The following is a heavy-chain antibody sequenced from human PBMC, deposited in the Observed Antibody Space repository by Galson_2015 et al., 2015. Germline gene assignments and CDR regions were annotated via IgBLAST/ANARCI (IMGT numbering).Heavy chain of an antibody. V-gene: IGHV3-33*01. CDR1: GFTFSSYG. Sequence: SLRLSCAASGFTFSSYGMQWVRQAPGKGLEWVAMIYYDGSNKGHADSVKGRFIISRDNSKNTLYLQMNSLRAEDTAVYYCARDGRQFRFSGTWFDPWGQGTLVTVSS. D-gene: IGHD3-10*01. CDR3: ARDGRQFRFSGTWFDP. J-gene: IGHJ5*02. CDR2: IYYDGSNK.